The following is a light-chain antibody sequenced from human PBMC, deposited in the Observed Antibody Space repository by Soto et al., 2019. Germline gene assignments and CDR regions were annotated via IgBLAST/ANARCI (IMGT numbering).Light chain of an antibody. J-gene: IGKJ2*01. V-gene: IGKV1-5*01. CDR1: QTADKW. CDR2: DAS. Sequence: DIQVTQSPSTLSASVGDRVIIACRASQTADKWVAWYQQKPGKAPNVLIYDASRLESGVPSRFSGSGSGTLFTLTISNLQPDDFATYYCQQYNDYPYTFGQGTKXEI. CDR3: QQYNDYPYT.